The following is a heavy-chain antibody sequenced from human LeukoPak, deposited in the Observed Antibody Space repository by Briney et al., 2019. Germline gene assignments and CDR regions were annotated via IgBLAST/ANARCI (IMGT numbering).Heavy chain of an antibody. D-gene: IGHD6-19*01. Sequence: PGGSLRLSCAASGLTFSSHWMHWVRQAPGKGLVWVSRITNDGSSTTYADSVKGRFTISRDNAKNMLYLQMNSLRVADTAFYYCAKDNRRHYTSGPNPDSLHWGQGALVTVSS. CDR1: GLTFSSHW. V-gene: IGHV3-74*01. CDR2: ITNDGSST. J-gene: IGHJ4*02. CDR3: AKDNRRHYTSGPNPDSLH.